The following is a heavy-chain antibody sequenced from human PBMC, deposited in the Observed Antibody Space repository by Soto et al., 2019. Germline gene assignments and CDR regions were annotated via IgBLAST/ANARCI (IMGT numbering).Heavy chain of an antibody. J-gene: IGHJ5*02. CDR2: VYYSGNT. CDR1: GDSIGNGDYY. V-gene: IGHV4-30-4*01. Sequence: QVQLRESGPGLVRPSQTLSLTCTVSGDSIGNGDYYWTWVRQPPGKGLEWIGYVYYSGNTYYNPSLKSRVTMSLDTSKNQFSLRLNSVSAADTAVYYCARDRSGNWFDPWGQGTLVTVSS. CDR3: ARDRSGNWFDP. D-gene: IGHD3-10*01.